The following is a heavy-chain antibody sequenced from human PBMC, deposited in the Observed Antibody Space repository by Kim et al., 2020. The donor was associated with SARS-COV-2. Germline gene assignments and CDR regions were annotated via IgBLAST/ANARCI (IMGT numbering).Heavy chain of an antibody. J-gene: IGHJ6*02. CDR3: ARQWGHYYGSGSFRPLGMDV. Sequence: GESLKISCKGSGYSFTSYWIGWVRQMPGKGLEWMGIIYPGDSDTRYSPSFQGQVTISADKSISTAYLQWSSLKASDTAMYYCARQWGHYYGSGSFRPLGMDVWGQGTTVTVSS. D-gene: IGHD3-10*01. CDR2: IYPGDSDT. CDR1: GYSFTSYW. V-gene: IGHV5-51*01.